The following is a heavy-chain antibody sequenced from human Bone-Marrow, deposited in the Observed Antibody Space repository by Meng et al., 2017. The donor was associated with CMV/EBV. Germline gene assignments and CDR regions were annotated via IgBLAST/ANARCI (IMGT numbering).Heavy chain of an antibody. Sequence: GSLRLSCTVSGGSIGDSRYYWGWIRQPPGKGLEWIGTIYYTGSTFYNPSLKSRVTISVDTSKNQFSLKLTSVTAPDTAVYYCARLPSSAISPPDVWGQGTTVTVSS. CDR2: IYYTGST. CDR1: GGSIGDSRYY. J-gene: IGHJ6*02. CDR3: ARLPSSAISPPDV. D-gene: IGHD3-3*01. V-gene: IGHV4-39*01.